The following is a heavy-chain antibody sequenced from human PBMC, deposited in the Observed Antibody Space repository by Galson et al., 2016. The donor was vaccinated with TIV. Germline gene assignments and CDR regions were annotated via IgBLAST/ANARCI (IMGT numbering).Heavy chain of an antibody. Sequence: SVKVSCKASGYTFTTYYIHWVRQAPGQGLEWMGVIDPSGGGTTYAQKFQARVTVTRDTSTSTVYMGPSSLKSEDTAVYYCTRDLGRRREYWGQGTLVTVSS. CDR3: TRDLGRRREY. CDR2: IDPSGGGT. V-gene: IGHV1-46*01. J-gene: IGHJ4*02. CDR1: GYTFTTYY. D-gene: IGHD1-26*01.